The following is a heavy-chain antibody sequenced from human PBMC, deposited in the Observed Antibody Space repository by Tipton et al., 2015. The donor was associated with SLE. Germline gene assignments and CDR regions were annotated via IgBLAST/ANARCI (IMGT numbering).Heavy chain of an antibody. CDR1: GGSLDTYH. CDR3: ARDLGSSWSGEYYFDY. J-gene: IGHJ4*02. D-gene: IGHD6-13*01. V-gene: IGHV4-59*01. Sequence: TLSLTCSVSGGSLDTYHWSWLRQAPGKRLEWIGFIYYTGSTSYNPSLKSRVTISLDTSKKQFSLNLDSVTAADTAVYYCARDLGSSWSGEYYFDYWGQGTLVTVSS. CDR2: IYYTGST.